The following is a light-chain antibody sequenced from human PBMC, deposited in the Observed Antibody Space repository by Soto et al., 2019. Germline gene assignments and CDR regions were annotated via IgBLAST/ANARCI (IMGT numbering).Light chain of an antibody. Sequence: QSVLTQSSSVSETPGQRVTISCSGSSSNIGSNTVNWYQQIPGTAPQLLMYSDNQRPSGVPDRFSGSKSGTSASLAISGLQSADEADYYCVAWDDTLNGYVFGTGTKLTVL. CDR1: SSNIGSNT. V-gene: IGLV1-44*01. CDR3: VAWDDTLNGYV. J-gene: IGLJ1*01. CDR2: SDN.